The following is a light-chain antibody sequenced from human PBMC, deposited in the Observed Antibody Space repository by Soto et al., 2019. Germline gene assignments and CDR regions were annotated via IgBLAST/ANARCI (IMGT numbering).Light chain of an antibody. CDR3: GTWDSSLSAVL. V-gene: IGLV1-51*01. J-gene: IGLJ2*01. CDR2: DDN. Sequence: QSVLTQPPSVSASPGQTVTISCSGSSSNIGNNDLSWYQQHPGTVPQLLIYDDNNRSSWIPDRCSGCKSGTSATLGITGRQNGDEADYYCGTWDSSLSAVLFGGGTKLTVL. CDR1: SSNIGNND.